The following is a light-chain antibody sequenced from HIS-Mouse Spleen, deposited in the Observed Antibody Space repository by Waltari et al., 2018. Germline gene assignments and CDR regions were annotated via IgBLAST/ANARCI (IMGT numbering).Light chain of an antibody. CDR2: EGS. V-gene: IGLV2-23*03. Sequence: QSALTQPASVSGSPGQSITISCTGTSSDVGSYNLVSWYQQPPGKAPKLMIYEGSKRPAWVSNRFSGSKSGNTASLTISGLQAEDEADYYCCSYAGSSTFVFGTGTKVTVL. CDR1: SSDVGSYNL. CDR3: CSYAGSSTFV. J-gene: IGLJ1*01.